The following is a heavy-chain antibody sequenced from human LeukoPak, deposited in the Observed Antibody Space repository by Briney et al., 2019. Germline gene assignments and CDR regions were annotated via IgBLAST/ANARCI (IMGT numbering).Heavy chain of an antibody. Sequence: ASVKVSCKGSGYNFSVYYMHWVRQAPGQGLEWMGWMDPNSGDTIYAPKFQGGVSMTRDTSITTAYMELSSLTFDDSAMYYCATRGGLTPNTLAMWGHGTMVTVSS. J-gene: IGHJ3*01. CDR1: GYNFSVYY. CDR3: ATRGGLTPNTLAM. CDR2: MDPNSGDT. D-gene: IGHD2-15*01. V-gene: IGHV1-2*02.